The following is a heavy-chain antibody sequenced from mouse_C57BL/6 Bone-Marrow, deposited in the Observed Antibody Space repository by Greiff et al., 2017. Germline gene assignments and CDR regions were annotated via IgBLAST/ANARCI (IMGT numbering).Heavy chain of an antibody. CDR3: ARDTGRAWFAY. CDR1: GYTFTSYW. Sequence: VQLQQPGAELVRPGTSVKLSCKASGYTFTSYWMHWVKQRPGQGLEWIGVIDPSDSYTNYNQKFKGKATLTVDTSSSTAYMQLSSLTSEDSAVDYCARDTGRAWFAYWGQGTLVTVSA. J-gene: IGHJ3*01. V-gene: IGHV1-59*01. CDR2: IDPSDSYT. D-gene: IGHD3-2*02.